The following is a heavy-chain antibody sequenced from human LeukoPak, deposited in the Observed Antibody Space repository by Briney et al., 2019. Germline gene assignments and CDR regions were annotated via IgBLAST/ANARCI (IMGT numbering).Heavy chain of an antibody. CDR2: IYHSGRT. D-gene: IGHD6-6*01. J-gene: IGHJ4*02. CDR1: GYSISSGYY. Sequence: SETLSLTCTVSGYSISSGYYWGWIRQPPGKGLEWIGSIYHSGRTFYNPSLKSRVTISVDTSKNQFSLKLSSVTAADTAVYYCARAYSSSSYFDYWGQGTLVTVSS. V-gene: IGHV4-38-2*02. CDR3: ARAYSSSSYFDY.